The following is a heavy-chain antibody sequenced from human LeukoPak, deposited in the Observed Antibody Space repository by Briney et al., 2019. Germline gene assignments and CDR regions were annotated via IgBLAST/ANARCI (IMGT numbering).Heavy chain of an antibody. CDR3: ARGAEYYAIWRGYAGYSDY. J-gene: IGHJ4*02. Sequence: SETLSLTCTVSGGSISSSSYYWGWIRQPPGKGLEWIGSIYYSGSTYYIGNIYYNGSAYYNPSLRSRITISLDRSKQKFSLKLTSVTAADTAVYFCARGAEYYAIWRGYAGYSDYWGQGISVTVSS. D-gene: IGHD3-3*01. CDR1: GGSISSSSYY. V-gene: IGHV4-39*07. CDR2: IYYSGSTYYIGNIYYNGSA.